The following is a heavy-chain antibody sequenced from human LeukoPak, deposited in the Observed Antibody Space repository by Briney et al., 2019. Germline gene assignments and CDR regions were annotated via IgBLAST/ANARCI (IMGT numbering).Heavy chain of an antibody. Sequence: PSETLSLTCTVSGGSVNSGSYYWNWIRQPPGKGLEWIGYIYYSGSTYYTPSLKSRVTISVDTSKNQFSLKLSSVTAADTAVYYCARTYFFDYWGQGTLVTVSS. CDR1: GGSVNSGSYY. CDR2: IYYSGST. CDR3: ARTYFFDY. J-gene: IGHJ4*02. V-gene: IGHV4-31*03.